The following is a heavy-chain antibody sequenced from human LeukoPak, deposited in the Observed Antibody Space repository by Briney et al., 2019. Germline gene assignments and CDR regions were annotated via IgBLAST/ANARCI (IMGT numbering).Heavy chain of an antibody. CDR2: ISYDGSNK. J-gene: IGHJ4*02. Sequence: PGGSLRLSCAASGFTFSSYGMHWVRQAPGKGLEWVAVISYDGSNKYYADSVKGRFTISRDNSKNTLYLQMNSLRAEDTAAYYCAKLPGATAIDYWGQGTLVTVSS. V-gene: IGHV3-30*18. D-gene: IGHD1-26*01. CDR1: GFTFSSYG. CDR3: AKLPGATAIDY.